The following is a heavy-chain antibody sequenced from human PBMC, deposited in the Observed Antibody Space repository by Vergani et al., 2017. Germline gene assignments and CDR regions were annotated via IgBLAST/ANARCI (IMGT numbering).Heavy chain of an antibody. CDR3: ARDRGYCTNGVCSYFDY. CDR2: INPSGGST. Sequence: QVQLVQSGAEVKKPGASVKVSCKASGYTFTSYYMYWVRQAPGQGLEWMGIINPSGGSTSYAQKFQGRVTMTRDTSTSTVYMELSSLRSEDTAVYYCARDRGYCTNGVCSYFDYWGQGTLVTVSS. D-gene: IGHD2-8*01. CDR1: GYTFTSYY. J-gene: IGHJ4*02. V-gene: IGHV1-46*03.